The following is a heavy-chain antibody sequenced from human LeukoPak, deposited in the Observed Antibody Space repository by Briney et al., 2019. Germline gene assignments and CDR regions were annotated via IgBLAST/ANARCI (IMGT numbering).Heavy chain of an antibody. Sequence: PGGSLRLSCAASGFTFSDYYMSWIRQPAGKGLEWIGYIYYSGSTNYNPSLKSRVTISVDTSKNQFSLKLSSVTAADTAVYYCARLRDAFDIWGQGTMVTVSS. V-gene: IGHV4-59*08. CDR2: IYYSGST. J-gene: IGHJ3*02. CDR1: GFTFSDYY. CDR3: ARLRDAFDI.